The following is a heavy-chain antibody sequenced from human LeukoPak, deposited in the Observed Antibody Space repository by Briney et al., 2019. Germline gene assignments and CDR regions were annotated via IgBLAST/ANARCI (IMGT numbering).Heavy chain of an antibody. Sequence: GASVKVSCKASGFTFTSSAMQWERQARGQRLEWIGWIVVGSGNTNYAQKFQERVTITRDMSTSTAYMELSSLRSEDTAVYYCAAGTPNIVAHDAFDIWGQGTMVTVSS. D-gene: IGHD5-12*01. V-gene: IGHV1-58*02. CDR2: IVVGSGNT. J-gene: IGHJ3*02. CDR3: AAGTPNIVAHDAFDI. CDR1: GFTFTSSA.